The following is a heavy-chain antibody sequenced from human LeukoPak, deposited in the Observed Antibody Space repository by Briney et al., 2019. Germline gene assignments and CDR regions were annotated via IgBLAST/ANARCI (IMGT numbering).Heavy chain of an antibody. CDR3: ARDSPVILFDP. D-gene: IGHD1-14*01. CDR1: GGSISSGSYY. V-gene: IGHV4-61*02. CDR2: IYTSGST. J-gene: IGHJ5*02. Sequence: SETLSLTCTVPGGSISSGSYYWNWIRQPAGKGLEWIGRIYTSGSTNYNPSLKSRVTISVDTSKNQFSLKLSSVTAADTAVYYCARDSPVILFDPWGQGTLVTVSS.